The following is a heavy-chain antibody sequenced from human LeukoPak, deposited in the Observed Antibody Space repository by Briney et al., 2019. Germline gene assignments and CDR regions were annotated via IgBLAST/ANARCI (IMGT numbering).Heavy chain of an antibody. CDR3: ARDLLNEGNHLDY. Sequence: KASQTLSLTCTVPGGSISSGDYYWSWIRQPPGKGLEWIGYIYYSGSTYYNPSLKSRVTISVDTSKNQFSLKLSSVTAADTAVYYCARDLLNEGNHLDYWGQGTLVTVSS. D-gene: IGHD4-23*01. CDR1: GGSISSGDYY. CDR2: IYYSGST. J-gene: IGHJ4*02. V-gene: IGHV4-30-4*01.